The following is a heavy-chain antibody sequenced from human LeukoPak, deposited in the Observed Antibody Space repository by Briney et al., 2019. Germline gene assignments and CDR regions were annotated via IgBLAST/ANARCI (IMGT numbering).Heavy chain of an antibody. J-gene: IGHJ4*02. CDR2: IKQDGSEK. V-gene: IGHV3-7*01. Sequence: PGGSLRLSCAASGFTFSSYWMSWVRQAPGKGLEWVANIKQDGSEKYYVDSVKGRFTISRDNAKNSLYLQMNSLRADDTAVYYCAREVPLLWFGELLGEGAFDYWGQGTLVTVSS. CDR1: GFTFSSYW. CDR3: AREVPLLWFGELLGEGAFDY. D-gene: IGHD3-10*01.